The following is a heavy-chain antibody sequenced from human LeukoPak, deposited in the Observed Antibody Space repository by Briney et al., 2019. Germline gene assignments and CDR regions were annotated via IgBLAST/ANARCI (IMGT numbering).Heavy chain of an antibody. V-gene: IGHV3-23*01. CDR2: ISGSGGTT. CDR3: AKDQGIDYGDQLHF. CDR1: GFTFRNYA. J-gene: IGHJ4*02. D-gene: IGHD4-17*01. Sequence: PGGSLRLSCAASGFTFRNYAMSWVRDAPRKGLEWVSAISGSGGTTYYGVCVKGRFTIHRDNSKNTLSLQMNSRRAEDTAVYFCAKDQGIDYGDQLHFWGQGTLVTVSS.